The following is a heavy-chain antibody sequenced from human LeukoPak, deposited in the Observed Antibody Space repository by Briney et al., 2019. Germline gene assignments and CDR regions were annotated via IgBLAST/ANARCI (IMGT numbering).Heavy chain of an antibody. CDR2: INAGNGNT. J-gene: IGHJ4*02. Sequence: ASVKVSCKASGYTFTGYYMHWVRQAPGRRLEWMGWINAGNGNTKYSQKFQGRVTITRDTSASTAYMELSSLRSEDTAVYYCARGITMVRGVSHFDYWGQGTLVTVSS. V-gene: IGHV1-3*01. CDR3: ARGITMVRGVSHFDY. CDR1: GYTFTGYY. D-gene: IGHD3-10*01.